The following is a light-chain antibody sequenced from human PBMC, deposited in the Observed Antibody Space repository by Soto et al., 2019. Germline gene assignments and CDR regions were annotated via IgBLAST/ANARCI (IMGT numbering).Light chain of an antibody. V-gene: IGLV2-14*03. CDR1: SSDVGGYNF. J-gene: IGLJ1*01. Sequence: QSVPTQPASVSGSPGHSITISCTGTSSDVGGYNFVSWYQQKPGKAPKLLIYDVTHRPSGISDRFSGSKSGNMASLTISGLQDEDEVSYYCCTYVRNRLYVFGSGTKLTVL. CDR3: CTYVRNRLYV. CDR2: DVT.